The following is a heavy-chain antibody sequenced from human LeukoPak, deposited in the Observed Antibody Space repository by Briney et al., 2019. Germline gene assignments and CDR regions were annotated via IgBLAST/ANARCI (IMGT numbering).Heavy chain of an antibody. J-gene: IGHJ4*02. D-gene: IGHD6-13*01. CDR2: IYYTGGT. CDR1: GGSISTRSYH. V-gene: IGHV4-39*07. CDR3: ARATSGSRFDS. Sequence: SETLSLTFTVSGGSISTRSYHWGWIRQSPEKGLEWIATIYYTGGTYYNPSLKSRVTISIDTSKNQFSLKMSSVTAADTAVYYCARATSGSRFDSWGQGTLVTVSS.